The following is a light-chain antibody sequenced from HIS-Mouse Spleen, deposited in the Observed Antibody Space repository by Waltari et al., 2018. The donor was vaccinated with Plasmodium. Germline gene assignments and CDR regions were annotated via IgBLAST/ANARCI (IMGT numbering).Light chain of an antibody. J-gene: IGKJ4*01. V-gene: IGKV3-11*01. Sequence: EIVLTHSPATLSLSSGERATRSCRASQSVSSYLAWYQQKPGQAPRLLIYDASNRATGIPARFSGSGSGTDFTLTISSLEPEDFAVYYCQQRSNWPPLTFGGGTKVEIK. CDR2: DAS. CDR1: QSVSSY. CDR3: QQRSNWPPLT.